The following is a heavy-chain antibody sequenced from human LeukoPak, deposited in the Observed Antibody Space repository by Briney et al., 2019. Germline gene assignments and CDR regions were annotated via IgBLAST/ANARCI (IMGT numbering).Heavy chain of an antibody. J-gene: IGHJ3*02. Sequence: PGGSLRLSCAGSGFALKSYSLTWVRQAPGKGLEWVSSISSTSAYIHYADSVKGRFTISRDNAKNSLYLQMNSLRAEDTAVYYCARDFGTTGGHRGAFDIWGQGTMVTVSS. CDR3: ARDFGTTGGHRGAFDI. CDR2: ISSTSAYI. D-gene: IGHD1-1*01. V-gene: IGHV3-21*01. CDR1: GFALKSYS.